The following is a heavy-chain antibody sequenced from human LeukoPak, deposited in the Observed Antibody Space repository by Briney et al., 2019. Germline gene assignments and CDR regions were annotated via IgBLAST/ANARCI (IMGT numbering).Heavy chain of an antibody. CDR2: IYYSGST. V-gene: IGHV4-39*01. CDR3: ARNDCSGGSCYSHYYYGMDV. Sequence: SETLSLTCTVSGGSISSSSYYWGWIRQPPGKGLEWIGSIYYSGSTYYNPSLKSRVTISVDTSKNQFSLKLSSVTAADTAVYYCARNDCSGGSCYSHYYYGMDVWGQGTTVTVSS. CDR1: GGSISSSSYY. J-gene: IGHJ6*02. D-gene: IGHD2-15*01.